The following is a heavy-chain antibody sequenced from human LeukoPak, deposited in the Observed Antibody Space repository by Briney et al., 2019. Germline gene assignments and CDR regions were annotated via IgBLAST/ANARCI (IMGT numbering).Heavy chain of an antibody. Sequence: PSETLSLTCTVSGDSISSANYYWGWVRQPPGKGLEWIGSIYFSGSTYYNPSLKSRVTISVETSKVQFSLKLSSVTAADTAVYYCARGRGIDYWGQGTLVTVSS. CDR1: GDSISSANYY. V-gene: IGHV4-39*07. D-gene: IGHD3-10*01. CDR3: ARGRGIDY. J-gene: IGHJ4*02. CDR2: IYFSGST.